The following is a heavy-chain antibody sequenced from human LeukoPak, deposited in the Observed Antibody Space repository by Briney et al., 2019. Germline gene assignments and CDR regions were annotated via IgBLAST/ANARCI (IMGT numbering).Heavy chain of an antibody. CDR2: IYTSGST. J-gene: IGHJ4*02. Sequence: SETLSLTSTVSGGSISSCYWSWIRQPPVKGLEWIGYIYTSGSTNYNPSLKSRVTMSVDTSKNQFSLKVSSVTAADTAVYYCARDGYSYGTLFDYWGQGTLVTVSS. V-gene: IGHV4-4*08. CDR3: ARDGYSYGTLFDY. CDR1: GGSISSCY. D-gene: IGHD5-18*01.